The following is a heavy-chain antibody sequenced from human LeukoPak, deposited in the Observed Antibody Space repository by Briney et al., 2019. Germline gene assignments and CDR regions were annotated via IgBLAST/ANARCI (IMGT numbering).Heavy chain of an antibody. CDR1: GFTFSSYG. D-gene: IGHD6-13*01. Sequence: GGSLRLSCAASGFTFSSYGVHWVRQAPGKGLEWVAVISYDGSNKYYADSVKGRFTISRDNSKNTLYLQMNSLRAEDTAVYYCAKAVMGSSWYADYYYYGMDVWGQGTTVTVSS. V-gene: IGHV3-30*18. CDR2: ISYDGSNK. CDR3: AKAVMGSSWYADYYYYGMDV. J-gene: IGHJ6*02.